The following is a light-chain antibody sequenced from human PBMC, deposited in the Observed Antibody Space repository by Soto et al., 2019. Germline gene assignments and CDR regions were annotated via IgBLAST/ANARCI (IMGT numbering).Light chain of an antibody. V-gene: IGKV3-20*01. CDR1: QTVRNNY. J-gene: IGKJ4*01. CDR2: DAS. CDR3: QQFSSYPLT. Sequence: EFVLTQSPGTLSLSPGEIATLSCSASQTVRNNYLAWYQQKPGQAPRLLIYDASSRATGIPDRFSGGGSGTDFTLTISRLEPEDFAVYYCQQFSSYPLTFGGGTKVDI.